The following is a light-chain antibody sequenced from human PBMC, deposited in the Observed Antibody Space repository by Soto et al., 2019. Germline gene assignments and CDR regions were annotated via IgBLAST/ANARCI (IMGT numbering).Light chain of an antibody. CDR3: SSYTSSSTPSL. CDR2: DVS. J-gene: IGLJ1*01. CDR1: SSDVGGYNY. Sequence: QSALTQPASVSGSPGQSITISCTGTSSDVGGYNYVSWYQQHPGKAPKLMIYDVSNRPSGVSNRFSGSKSGNTASLTISGLQAEDESYYYGSSYTSSSTPSLLGTGPKSTV. V-gene: IGLV2-14*01.